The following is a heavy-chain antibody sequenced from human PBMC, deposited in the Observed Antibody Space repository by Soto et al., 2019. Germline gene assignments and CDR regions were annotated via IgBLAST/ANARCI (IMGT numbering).Heavy chain of an antibody. V-gene: IGHV3-48*03. Sequence: EVQLVESGGDLVQPGGSLRLSCAASGFTFSSFEMNWFRQAPGKGLEWVSYINSGGTNRYYADSVKGRFTISRDDAKNSLFLQMNSLRSEDTAIYYCARGIRNHYGHSGDSPHENFWGQGTLVTVSS. CDR1: GFTFSSFE. J-gene: IGHJ4*02. CDR2: INSGGTNR. D-gene: IGHD2-21*02. CDR3: ARGIRNHYGHSGDSPHENF.